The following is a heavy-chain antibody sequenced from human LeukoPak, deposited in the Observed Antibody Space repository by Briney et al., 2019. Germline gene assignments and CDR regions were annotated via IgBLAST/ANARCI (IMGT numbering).Heavy chain of an antibody. J-gene: IGHJ6*01. CDR2: ISGTGDNT. CDR3: AKMKGHPLPKYYMDV. D-gene: IGHD1-26*01. V-gene: IGHV3-23*01. Sequence: GGSLRLSCAASGFTFSGFAMSWVRRTPRKGLEWVSGISGTGDNTLCADSVKGRFTISRDNSKNTLYLEMNSLRAEDTAIYYCAKMKGHPLPKYYMDVWGQGTTVTVSS. CDR1: GFTFSGFA.